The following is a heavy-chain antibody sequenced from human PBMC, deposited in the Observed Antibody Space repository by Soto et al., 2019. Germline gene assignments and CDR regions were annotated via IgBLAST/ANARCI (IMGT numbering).Heavy chain of an antibody. D-gene: IGHD3-3*01. CDR1: GGSISSGDYY. V-gene: IGHV4-30-4*01. Sequence: SETLSLTCTVSGGSISSGDYYWSWIRQPPGKGLEWIGYIYYSGSTYYNPSLKSRVTISVDTSKNQFSLQLSSVTAADTAVYYCARDNILGILYGGMDVWGQGTTVTVSS. J-gene: IGHJ6*02. CDR2: IYYSGST. CDR3: ARDNILGILYGGMDV.